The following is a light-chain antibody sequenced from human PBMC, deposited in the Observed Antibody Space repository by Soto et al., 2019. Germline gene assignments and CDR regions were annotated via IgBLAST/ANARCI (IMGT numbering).Light chain of an antibody. CDR3: SSHTSSSTPYA. CDR1: SSDVGAYNY. Sequence: QSVLTQPASVSGSPGQSITISCTGTSSDVGAYNYVSWYQQHPGKAPKLMIYEVSNRPSGVSNRFSGSKSGSTASLTISGLQAEDEADYYCSSHTSSSTPYAFGTGTKVTVL. V-gene: IGLV2-14*01. J-gene: IGLJ1*01. CDR2: EVS.